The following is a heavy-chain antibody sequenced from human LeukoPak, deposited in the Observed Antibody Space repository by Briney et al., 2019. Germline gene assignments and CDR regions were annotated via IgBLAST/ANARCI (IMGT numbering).Heavy chain of an antibody. CDR1: GFTFGDYA. Sequence: GGSLRLACTTSGFTFGDYAMSWVRQAPGKGLEWVSFIRRKAHGGTTEYAASVKGRFSSSRDDSKSIAYLQMNSLKTEDTAAYFCTRVTYYYDNSGYFHFDSWGQGSLVTVSS. V-gene: IGHV3-49*04. D-gene: IGHD3-22*01. CDR2: IRRKAHGGTT. CDR3: TRVTYYYDNSGYFHFDS. J-gene: IGHJ4*02.